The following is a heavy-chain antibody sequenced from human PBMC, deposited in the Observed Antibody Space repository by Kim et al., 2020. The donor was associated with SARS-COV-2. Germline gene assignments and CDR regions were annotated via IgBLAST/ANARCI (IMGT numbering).Heavy chain of an antibody. Sequence: GRFTISRDNSKNTLYLQMNSLRAEDTAVYYCARDRVDGYSSCWYPDAFDIWGQGTMVTVSS. V-gene: IGHV3-30*01. J-gene: IGHJ3*02. D-gene: IGHD6-19*01. CDR3: ARDRVDGYSSCWYPDAFDI.